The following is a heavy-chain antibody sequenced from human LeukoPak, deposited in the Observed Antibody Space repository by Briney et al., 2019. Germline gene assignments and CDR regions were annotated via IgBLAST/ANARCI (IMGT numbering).Heavy chain of an antibody. CDR3: ARSLTMVRAYDY. V-gene: IGHV3-74*01. Sequence: PGGSLRLSCAASGFTFSNYWMHWVRQVPGKGLVCVSRINIDGTSTSYADSVKGRFTISRDNSKNTVYLQMNSLRTEDTAVYYCARSLTMVRAYDYWGQGTLVTVSS. D-gene: IGHD3-10*01. J-gene: IGHJ4*02. CDR1: GFTFSNYW. CDR2: INIDGTST.